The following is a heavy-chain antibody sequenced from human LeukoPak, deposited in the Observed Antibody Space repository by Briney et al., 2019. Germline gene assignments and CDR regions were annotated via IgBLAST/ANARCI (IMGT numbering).Heavy chain of an antibody. Sequence: PGRSLRLSCAASGFTFSSYAMHGVRQAPGKGLEWVAVISYDGSNKYYADSVKGRFSISRDNSKNTLYLQMNSLRAEDTAVYYCARDPVSGDYFDYWGQGTLVTVSS. J-gene: IGHJ4*02. CDR2: ISYDGSNK. CDR3: ARDPVSGDYFDY. D-gene: IGHD2-8*01. CDR1: GFTFSSYA. V-gene: IGHV3-30*01.